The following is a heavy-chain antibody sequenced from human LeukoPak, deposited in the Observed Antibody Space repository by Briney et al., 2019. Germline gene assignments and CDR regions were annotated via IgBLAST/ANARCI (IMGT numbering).Heavy chain of an antibody. CDR2: INPSGGST. D-gene: IGHD3-10*01. J-gene: IGHJ4*02. V-gene: IGHV1-46*01. Sequence: ASVKVSCKASGYTFTSYYNHWVRQAPGQGLEWMGIINPSGGSTSYAQKFQGRVTMTRDMSTSTVYMELSSLRSEDTAVYYCARGDYSYYYGSGSSFDYWGQGTLVTVSS. CDR3: ARGDYSYYYGSGSSFDY. CDR1: GYTFTSYY.